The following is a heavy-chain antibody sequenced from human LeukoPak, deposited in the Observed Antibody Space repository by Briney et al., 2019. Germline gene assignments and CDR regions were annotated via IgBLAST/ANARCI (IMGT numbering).Heavy chain of an antibody. D-gene: IGHD3-10*01. Sequence: PGGSLRLSCAASGFTFSSYAMHWVRQAPGKGLEWVAVISYDGSNKYYADSVKGRFTISRDNSKNTLYLQMNSLRAEDTAVYYCARDLGWFGESPPYYYYYGMDVWGQGTTVTVSS. CDR1: GFTFSSYA. CDR3: ARDLGWFGESPPYYYYYGMDV. J-gene: IGHJ6*02. V-gene: IGHV3-30*14. CDR2: ISYDGSNK.